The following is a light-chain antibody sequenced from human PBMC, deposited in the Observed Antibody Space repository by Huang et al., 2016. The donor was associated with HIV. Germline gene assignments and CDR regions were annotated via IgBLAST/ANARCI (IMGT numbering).Light chain of an antibody. CDR2: WAS. Sequence: DIVMTQSPDSLAVSLGERAAINCKSSQSLLYRSNNKNSLAWYQQKPGHPPKLIIYWASTRESGVPDRFSGSGSGTDFTLTISSLQAADVAVYYCQQYYNTPFTFGPGTKVDIK. CDR3: QQYYNTPFT. CDR1: QSLLYRSNNKNS. J-gene: IGKJ3*01. V-gene: IGKV4-1*01.